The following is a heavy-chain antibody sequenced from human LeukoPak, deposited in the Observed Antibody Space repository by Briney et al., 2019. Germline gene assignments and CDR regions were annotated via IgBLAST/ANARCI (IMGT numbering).Heavy chain of an antibody. CDR1: GFTVSSNY. J-gene: IGHJ6*02. CDR2: ISGSGGTT. D-gene: IGHD4-17*01. CDR3: AKDHGENYYCGMDV. V-gene: IGHV3-23*01. Sequence: PGGSLRLSCAASGFTVSSNYMSWVRQAPGKGPEWVSAISGSGGTTDYADSVKGRFTISRDNSKNTLYLQMNSLRAEDTAVYYCAKDHGENYYCGMDVWGQGTTVTVSS.